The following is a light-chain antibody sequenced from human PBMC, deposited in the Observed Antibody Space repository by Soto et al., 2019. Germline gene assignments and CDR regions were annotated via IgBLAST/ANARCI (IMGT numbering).Light chain of an antibody. CDR2: GAS. CDR1: QTVGSN. Sequence: EIVLTQSPDTLSVSPGERATLSCRASQTVGSNLAWYQQKPGQAPRLLIYGASTRASDTPARFSGSGSVTEFALTISSLQSEDFAVYYCQQYNNWPITVGQGTRLEIK. V-gene: IGKV3D-15*01. CDR3: QQYNNWPIT. J-gene: IGKJ5*01.